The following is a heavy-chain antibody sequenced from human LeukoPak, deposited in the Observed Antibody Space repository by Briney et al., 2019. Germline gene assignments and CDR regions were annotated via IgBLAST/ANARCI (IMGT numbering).Heavy chain of an antibody. V-gene: IGHV3-30*18. Sequence: GGSLRLSCAASGFTFSSYGMHWVRQAPGKGLEWVAVISYDGSNKYYADSVKGRFTISRDNSKNTLYLQMNSLRAEDTAVYYCAKRGPGQLWFFDYWGQGTLVTVSS. CDR3: AKRGPGQLWFFDY. J-gene: IGHJ4*02. CDR2: ISYDGSNK. D-gene: IGHD5-18*01. CDR1: GFTFSSYG.